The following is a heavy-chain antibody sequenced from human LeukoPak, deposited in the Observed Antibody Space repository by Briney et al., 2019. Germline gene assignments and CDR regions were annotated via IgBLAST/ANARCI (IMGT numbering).Heavy chain of an antibody. J-gene: IGHJ5*02. CDR2: INHSGST. CDR1: GGSFSGYY. CDR3: ARHLRYSSSWLNNWFDP. D-gene: IGHD6-13*01. V-gene: IGHV4-34*01. Sequence: PSETLSLTCAVYGGSFSGYYWSWIRQPPGKGLEWIGEINHSGSTNYNPSLKSRVTISVDTSKNQFSLKLSSVTAADTAVYYCARHLRYSSSWLNNWFDPWGQGTLDTVSS.